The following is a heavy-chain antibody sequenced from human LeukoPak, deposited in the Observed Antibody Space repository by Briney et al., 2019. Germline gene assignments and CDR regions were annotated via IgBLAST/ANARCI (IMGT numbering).Heavy chain of an antibody. V-gene: IGHV5-51*01. CDR1: GYSFTSYW. Sequence: GESLKISCKGSGYSFTSYWIGWVRQMPGKGLEWMGIIYPGDSDTRYSPSFQGQVTISADKSISTAYLQWSSLKASDTAMYYCARRRAVAGTGLSRDDAFDIWGQGTMVTVSS. J-gene: IGHJ3*02. D-gene: IGHD6-19*01. CDR2: IYPGDSDT. CDR3: ARRRAVAGTGLSRDDAFDI.